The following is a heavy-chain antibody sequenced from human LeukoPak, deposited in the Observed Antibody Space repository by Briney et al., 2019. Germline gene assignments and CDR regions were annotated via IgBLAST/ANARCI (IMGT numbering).Heavy chain of an antibody. V-gene: IGHV3-30*02. CDR2: IRYDGSNK. J-gene: IGHJ4*02. CDR3: AKSLSDYYSEYFDY. Sequence: GGSLRLSCAASGFTFSSYGMHWVRQAPGKGPEWVAFIRYDGSNKYYADSVKGRFTISRDNSKNTLYLQMNSLRAEDTAVYYCAKSLSDYYSEYFDYWGQGTLVTVSS. D-gene: IGHD2-21*02. CDR1: GFTFSSYG.